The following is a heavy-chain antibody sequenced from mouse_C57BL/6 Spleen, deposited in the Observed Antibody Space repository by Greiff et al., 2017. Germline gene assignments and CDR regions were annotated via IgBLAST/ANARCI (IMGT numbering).Heavy chain of an antibody. D-gene: IGHD1-1*01. CDR1: GYTFTSYW. J-gene: IGHJ3*01. Sequence: QVQLQQPGAELVKPGASVKMSCKASGYTFTSYWITWVKQRPGQGLEWIGDIYPGSGSTNYNEKFKSKATLTVDTSSSTAYMQLSSLTSEDSAVYYCARGHYGSSTGFAYWGQGTLVTVSA. CDR3: ARGHYGSSTGFAY. CDR2: IYPGSGST. V-gene: IGHV1-55*01.